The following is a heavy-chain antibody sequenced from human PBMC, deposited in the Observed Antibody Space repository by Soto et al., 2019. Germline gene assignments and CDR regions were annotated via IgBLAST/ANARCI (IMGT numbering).Heavy chain of an antibody. CDR3: ARKLSRGHSIASFDI. V-gene: IGHV1-46*01. D-gene: IGHD6-19*01. CDR1: GYTFTSYY. J-gene: IGHJ3*02. Sequence: ASVKVSCKASGYTFTSYYMHWVRQAPGQGLEWMGIINPSGGSTSYAQKFQGRVTMTRDTSTSTVYMELSSLRSEDTAVYYCARKLSRGHSIASFDIWGQGTMVTVSS. CDR2: INPSGGST.